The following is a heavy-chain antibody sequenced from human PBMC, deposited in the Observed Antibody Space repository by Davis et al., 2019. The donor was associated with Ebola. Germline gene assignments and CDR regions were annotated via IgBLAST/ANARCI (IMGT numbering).Heavy chain of an antibody. CDR3: TTPGGQDSGYDVFDI. J-gene: IGHJ3*02. CDR2: ISAYNGNT. Sequence: ASVKVSCKASGYTFRNSAISWVRQAPGQGLEWMGWISAYNGNTNYAQILQGRVTMTTDTSTGTAYMELRSLRSEDTALYYCTTPGGQDSGYDVFDIWGQGTTVTVSS. CDR1: GYTFRNSA. V-gene: IGHV1-18*01. D-gene: IGHD5-12*01.